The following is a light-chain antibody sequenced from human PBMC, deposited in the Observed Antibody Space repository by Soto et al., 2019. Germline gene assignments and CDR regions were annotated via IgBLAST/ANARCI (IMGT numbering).Light chain of an antibody. J-gene: IGKJ1*01. CDR3: LQHNGYPCT. CDR2: TAS. CDR1: QGIRYD. Sequence: DIQMTQSPSSLSASVGDRVTITCRASQGIRYDLAWYQQKPGKAPKRLIYTASSLESGVPSRFSGSRFGTDFPLTITSLQPEDFAAYCCLQHNGYPCTFGQGTKVEVE. V-gene: IGKV1-17*01.